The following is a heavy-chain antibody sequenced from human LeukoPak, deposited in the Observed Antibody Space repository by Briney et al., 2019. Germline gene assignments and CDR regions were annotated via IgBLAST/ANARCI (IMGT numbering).Heavy chain of an antibody. J-gene: IGHJ3*02. Sequence: GASVKVSCKASGYTFTSYYIHWVRQAPGQGLEWMGIINPSGGSTSYVQKFQGRVTMTRDMSTSTVYMELSSLRSEDTAVYYCARDHPPSVYGDFHAFDIWGQGTMVTVSS. V-gene: IGHV1-46*01. CDR2: INPSGGST. CDR1: GYTFTSYY. CDR3: ARDHPPSVYGDFHAFDI. D-gene: IGHD4-17*01.